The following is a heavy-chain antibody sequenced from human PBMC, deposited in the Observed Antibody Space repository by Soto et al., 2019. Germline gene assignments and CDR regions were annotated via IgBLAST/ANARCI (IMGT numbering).Heavy chain of an antibody. Sequence: EVQLVESGGGLVQPGGSLKLSCAASGFTFSGSAMHWVRQASGKGLEWVGRIRSKANSYATAYAASVKGRFTISRDDSKNTAYLQMNSLKTEDTAVYYCTSRGVPTVTPFDSWGQGTLVTVSS. V-gene: IGHV3-73*02. CDR2: IRSKANSYAT. CDR1: GFTFSGSA. CDR3: TSRGVPTVTPFDS. D-gene: IGHD4-17*01. J-gene: IGHJ4*02.